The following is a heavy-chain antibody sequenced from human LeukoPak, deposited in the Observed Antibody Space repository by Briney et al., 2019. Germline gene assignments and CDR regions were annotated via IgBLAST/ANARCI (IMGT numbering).Heavy chain of an antibody. CDR2: INHSGSA. V-gene: IGHV4-34*01. D-gene: IGHD4-11*01. CDR1: VXFXGYY. Sequence: VXFXGYYGSWIRQPPGKGGEWIGEINHSGSANYNPSLKSRVTISVDTSKNQFSLKLSSVTAADTAVYYCARGVYSNWFDPWGQGTLVTVSS. J-gene: IGHJ5*02. CDR3: ARGVYSNWFDP.